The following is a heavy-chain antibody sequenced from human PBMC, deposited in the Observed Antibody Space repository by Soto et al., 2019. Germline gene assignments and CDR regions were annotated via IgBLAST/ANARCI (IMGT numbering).Heavy chain of an antibody. CDR2: INHSGST. Sequence: QVQLQQWGAGLLKPSETLSLTCAVYGGSFSGYYWSWIRQPPGKGLEWIGEINHSGSTNYNPSLKRRVTISVDTSKNQFSLKLSSVTAADTAVYYCARGRRYDILTGLNSWGQGTLVTVSS. CDR1: GGSFSGYY. CDR3: ARGRRYDILTGLNS. J-gene: IGHJ4*02. V-gene: IGHV4-34*01. D-gene: IGHD3-9*01.